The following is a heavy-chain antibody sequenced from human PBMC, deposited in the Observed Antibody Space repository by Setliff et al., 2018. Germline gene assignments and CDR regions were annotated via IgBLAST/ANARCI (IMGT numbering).Heavy chain of an antibody. D-gene: IGHD4-17*01. V-gene: IGHV1-2*02. CDR1: GYSLAGYP. CDR3: ARYGAKLAIEE. J-gene: IGHJ4*02. Sequence: RPPVKVSCKTSGYSLAGYPLHWVRQAPGQGLEWMGWINPDSGDTNYAQKFQGRVTMTRDTSLQTAYLELSSLRSDDTAVYFCARYGAKLAIEEWGQGTLVTVSS. CDR2: INPDSGDT.